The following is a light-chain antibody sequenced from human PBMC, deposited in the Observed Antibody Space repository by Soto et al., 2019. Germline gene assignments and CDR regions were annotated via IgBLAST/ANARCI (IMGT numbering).Light chain of an antibody. J-gene: IGLJ3*02. CDR2: RNN. CDR1: TPNIGSNY. V-gene: IGLV1-47*01. Sequence: QSGLTQPPSASGTPGQRVIISCSGKTPNIGSNYVYWYRHLTGTAPQLLIYRNNQRPSGVSDRFSGAKSRTSASLAISGLRSEDEADYYCASWDDSLSGRVFGGGTKLTVL. CDR3: ASWDDSLSGRV.